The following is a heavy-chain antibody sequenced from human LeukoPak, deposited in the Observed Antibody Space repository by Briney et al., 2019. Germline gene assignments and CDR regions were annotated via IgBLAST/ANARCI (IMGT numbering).Heavy chain of an antibody. CDR1: GFTFTSYA. Sequence: SGGSLRLACAASGFTFTSYAISWVRHAPGKGLEWVSAISGSGGSTYYADSVKGRFTISRDNSKNTLYLQMNSLRAEDTAVYYCAKDQGGGYSSGWYYYMDVWGKGTTVSVSS. D-gene: IGHD6-19*01. V-gene: IGHV3-23*01. J-gene: IGHJ6*03. CDR3: AKDQGGGYSSGWYYYMDV. CDR2: ISGSGGST.